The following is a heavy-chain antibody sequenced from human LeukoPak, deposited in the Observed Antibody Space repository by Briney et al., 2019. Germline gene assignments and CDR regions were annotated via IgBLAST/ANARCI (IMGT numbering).Heavy chain of an antibody. CDR3: ARDSDYGDSMDY. CDR1: GFTFNTYT. V-gene: IGHV3-48*01. J-gene: IGHJ4*02. Sequence: GGSLRLSCAASGFTFNTYTMNWVRQAPGKGLEWVSYISGSSGIIDYADSVRGRFTISRDNAKNSLYLQMNSLRAEDTAVYYCARDSDYGDSMDYWGQGTLVTVSS. D-gene: IGHD4-17*01. CDR2: ISGSSGII.